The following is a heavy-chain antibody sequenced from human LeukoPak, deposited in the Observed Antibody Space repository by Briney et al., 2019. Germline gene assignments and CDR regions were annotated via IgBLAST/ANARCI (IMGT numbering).Heavy chain of an antibody. CDR1: RFTLSTYW. CDR2: IKQDGSQE. Sequence: GGSLRLSCAASRFTLSTYWMSWVRQAPGKGLEWVAHIKQDGSQEYYVDSVKGRFTISRDSAKNSLYLQMNSLRAEDTAVYYCARVLWDYYYYGMDVWGQGTTVTVSS. J-gene: IGHJ6*02. CDR3: ARVLWDYYYYGMDV. D-gene: IGHD2-2*01. V-gene: IGHV3-7*01.